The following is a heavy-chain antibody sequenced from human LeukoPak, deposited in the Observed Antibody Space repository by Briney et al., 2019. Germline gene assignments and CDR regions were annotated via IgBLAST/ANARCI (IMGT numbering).Heavy chain of an antibody. CDR3: ARLIRDYRQYYFDF. V-gene: IGHV4-34*01. CDR2: IHHDGST. D-gene: IGHD4-11*01. J-gene: IGHJ4*02. Sequence: SETLSLTCAAYGGSFSGYYRSWIRQSPGKGPEWIGEIHHDGSTNYNPSLMSRVTISVDTSKNQFSLDLTSVTAADAAVYYCARLIRDYRQYYFDFWGQGTLVTVSS. CDR1: GGSFSGYY.